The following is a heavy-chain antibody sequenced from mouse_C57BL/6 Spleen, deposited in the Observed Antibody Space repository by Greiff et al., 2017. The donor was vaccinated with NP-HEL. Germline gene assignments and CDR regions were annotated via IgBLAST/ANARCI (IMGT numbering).Heavy chain of an antibody. V-gene: IGHV1-82*01. J-gene: IGHJ4*01. CDR1: GYAFSSSW. Sequence: QVQLQQSGPELVKPGASVKISCKASGYAFSSSWMNWVKQRPGKGLEWIGRIYPGDGDPNYNGKFKGKATLTADKSSSTAYMQLSSLTSEDSAFYFCARGPNAMDYWGQGTSVTVSS. CDR3: ARGPNAMDY. CDR2: IYPGDGDP.